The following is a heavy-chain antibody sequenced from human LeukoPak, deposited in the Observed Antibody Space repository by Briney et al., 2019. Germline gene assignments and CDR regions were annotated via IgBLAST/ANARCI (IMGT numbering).Heavy chain of an antibody. CDR2: VSTDGSNI. CDR3: VRAVRPALDV. CDR1: GFMFSSYW. D-gene: IGHD6-6*01. J-gene: IGHJ3*01. V-gene: IGHV3-74*03. Sequence: GGSLRLSCAASGFMFSSYWMHWVRQAPGKGLVWVAHVSTDGSNIMYAESVEGRFTISRDIAKNTVHLEMHSLRPEDTAVYFCVRAVRPALDVWGQGTTVIVSS.